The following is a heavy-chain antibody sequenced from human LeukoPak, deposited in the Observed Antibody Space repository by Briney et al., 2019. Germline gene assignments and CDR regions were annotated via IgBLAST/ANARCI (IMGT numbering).Heavy chain of an antibody. CDR3: ARDTVTSNWFDP. D-gene: IGHD4-17*01. CDR1: GGSISSSSYY. V-gene: IGHV4-39*07. J-gene: IGHJ5*02. CDR2: IYYSGST. Sequence: KASETLSLTCTVSGGSISSSSYYWGWIRQPPGKGLEWIGSIYYSGSTYYNPSLKSRVTISVDTSKNQFSLKLSSVTAADTAVYYCARDTVTSNWFDPWGQGTLVTVSS.